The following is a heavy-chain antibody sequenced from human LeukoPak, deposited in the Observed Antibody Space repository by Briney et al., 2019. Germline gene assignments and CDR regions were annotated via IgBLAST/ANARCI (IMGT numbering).Heavy chain of an antibody. V-gene: IGHV3-21*01. D-gene: IGHD3-9*01. Sequence: GGSLRLSCAASGFTLSSYSMNWVRQSPGKGLEWVSSISRSGTYVYYADSVKGPFTISRDSAKNSLSLQMNSLRADDAAVYYCARASSKQLAGYLPDGFDIWGQGTMVTVSS. CDR2: ISRSGTYV. J-gene: IGHJ3*02. CDR3: ARASSKQLAGYLPDGFDI. CDR1: GFTLSSYS.